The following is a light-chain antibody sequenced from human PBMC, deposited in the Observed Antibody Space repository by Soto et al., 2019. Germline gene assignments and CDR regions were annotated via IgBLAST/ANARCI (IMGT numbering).Light chain of an antibody. J-gene: IGKJ4*01. CDR2: RAS. CDR1: QSVSSNY. Sequence: EIVLTQSSGTLSLSPGERVTLSCRASQSVSSNYLAWYQQKSGQAPRLLIYRASTRATGIPDRFSGSGSGTDFSLIISRLGPEDSAVYYCQQYAASPLTFGGGTKLEIK. CDR3: QQYAASPLT. V-gene: IGKV3-20*01.